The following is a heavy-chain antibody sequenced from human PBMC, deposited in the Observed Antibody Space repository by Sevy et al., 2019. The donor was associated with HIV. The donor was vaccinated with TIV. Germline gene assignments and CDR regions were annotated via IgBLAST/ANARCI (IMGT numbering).Heavy chain of an antibody. J-gene: IGHJ5*02. V-gene: IGHV4-39*02. CDR3: ARERGLRFLEWLTQNNWFDP. Sequence: SETLSLTCTVSGGSISSSSYYWGWIRQPPGKGLEWIGSIYYSGSTYYNPSLKSRVTISVDTYKNQFSLKLSSVTAADTAGYYCARERGLRFLEWLTQNNWFDPWGQGTLVTVSS. CDR1: GGSISSSSYY. D-gene: IGHD3-3*01. CDR2: IYYSGST.